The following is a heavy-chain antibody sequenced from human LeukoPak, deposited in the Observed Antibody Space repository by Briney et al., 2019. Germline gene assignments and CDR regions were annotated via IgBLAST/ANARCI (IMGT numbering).Heavy chain of an antibody. CDR2: ISSSSVYK. Sequence: TGGSLRLSCAASGFTFSSYSMNWVRQAPGKGLEWVSSISSSSVYKYYADSVKGRFTISRDNAKNSLYLQMNSLRAEDTAVYYCARFIAAPYYFDYWGRGTLVTVSS. CDR3: ARFIAAPYYFDY. J-gene: IGHJ4*02. V-gene: IGHV3-21*01. CDR1: GFTFSSYS. D-gene: IGHD6-13*01.